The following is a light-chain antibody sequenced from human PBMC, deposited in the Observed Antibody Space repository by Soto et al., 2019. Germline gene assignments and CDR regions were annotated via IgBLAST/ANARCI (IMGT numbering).Light chain of an antibody. CDR3: CAYAGSRTYV. V-gene: IGLV2-23*01. CDR2: EAI. CDR1: STDVGTYNL. J-gene: IGLJ1*01. Sequence: QSVVTQPASVSGSPGQSITISCTGTSTDVGTYNLVSWYQLHPGKAPKLVIYEAIKRPSGVSNRFSASKTGITASLTISGLQAEDEAEYFCCAYAGSRTYVFGSGTKVTVL.